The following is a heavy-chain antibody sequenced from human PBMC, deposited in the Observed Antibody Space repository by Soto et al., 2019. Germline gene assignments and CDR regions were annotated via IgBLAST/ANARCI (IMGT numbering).Heavy chain of an antibody. J-gene: IGHJ4*02. V-gene: IGHV3-11*01. CDR3: ARPPGGSYRYTLDY. CDR1: GFTFSDYY. CDR2: ISSSSSGSAI. D-gene: IGHD3-16*02. Sequence: GGSLRLSCAASGFTFSDYYMSWIRQAPGKGLEWVSYISSSSSGSAIYYADSVKGRFTISRDNAKNSLYLQMNSLRAEDTAVYYCARPPGGSYRYTLDYWGQGTLVTVSS.